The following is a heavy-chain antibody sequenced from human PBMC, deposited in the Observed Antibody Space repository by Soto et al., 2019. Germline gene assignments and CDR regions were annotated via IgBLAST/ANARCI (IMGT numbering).Heavy chain of an antibody. CDR3: ATGASWFDP. Sequence: ASVKVSCKASGYTFTGYYIHWVRQAPGQGLEWMGWINPNSGGNSYAQKFQGRVTMTRDTFIIRAYMELSRLRSDDTAVDCCATGASWFDPWGQGTLVTIAS. CDR1: GYTFTGYY. CDR2: INPNSGGN. J-gene: IGHJ5*02. D-gene: IGHD1-1*01. V-gene: IGHV1-2*02.